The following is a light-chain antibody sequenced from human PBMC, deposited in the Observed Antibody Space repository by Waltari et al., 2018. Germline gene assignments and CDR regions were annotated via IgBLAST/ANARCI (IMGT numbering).Light chain of an antibody. CDR3: QQRSNWPPT. V-gene: IGKV3-11*01. CDR2: DVS. Sequence: EIVLTQSPATLSLSPGERATLSCRASQSVSSYLAWYQQKLGQAPRLLIYDVSNRATGIPARFGGSGSGTDFTLTISSLEPEDFAVYYCQQRSNWPPTFGGGTKVEIK. CDR1: QSVSSY. J-gene: IGKJ4*01.